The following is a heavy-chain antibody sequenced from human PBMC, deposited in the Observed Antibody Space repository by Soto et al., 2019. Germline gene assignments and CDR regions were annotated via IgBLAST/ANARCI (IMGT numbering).Heavy chain of an antibody. J-gene: IGHJ4*02. Sequence: QVQLVQSGAEVKKPGASVKVSCKASGYTFTGYYMHWVRQAPGQGLERMGWINPNSGGTNYAQKFQGWVTMTRDTSISTAYMELSRLRSDDTAVYYCATIFGDCSGGSCPLPDYWGQGTLVTVSS. CDR2: INPNSGGT. CDR3: ATIFGDCSGGSCPLPDY. V-gene: IGHV1-2*04. D-gene: IGHD2-15*01. CDR1: GYTFTGYY.